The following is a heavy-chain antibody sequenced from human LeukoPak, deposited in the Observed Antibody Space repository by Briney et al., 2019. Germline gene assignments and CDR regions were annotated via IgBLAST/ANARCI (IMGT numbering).Heavy chain of an antibody. V-gene: IGHV4-38-2*02. CDR1: GYSISSGFY. Sequence: SETLSLTCNVSGYSISSGFYWGWIRQPPGRGLEWIGSIYHSGSIYSNPSLRSRVTMSLDASKNQVSLKLTSVTAADTAVYFCARHKEEIAAAGAVDFWGQGTLVTVSS. D-gene: IGHD6-13*01. CDR3: ARHKEEIAAAGAVDF. CDR2: IYHSGSI. J-gene: IGHJ4*02.